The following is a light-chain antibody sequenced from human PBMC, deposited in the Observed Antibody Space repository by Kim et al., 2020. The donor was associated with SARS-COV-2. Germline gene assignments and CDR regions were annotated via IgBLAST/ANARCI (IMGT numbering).Light chain of an antibody. CDR1: HGVTNY. CDR3: QHRSDWRVT. V-gene: IGKV3-11*01. CDR2: DVS. Sequence: PGEEATLSCRASHGVTNYLAWYQQKPGHAPRLLIYDVSTRAIGIPPRFPGSGSWTDFSLTISDLEPEDFAVYYCQHRSDWRVTFGGGSTVDI. J-gene: IGKJ4*01.